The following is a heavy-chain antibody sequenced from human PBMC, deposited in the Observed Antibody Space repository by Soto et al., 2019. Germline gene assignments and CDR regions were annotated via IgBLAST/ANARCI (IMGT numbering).Heavy chain of an antibody. CDR3: ARGPAAGTGGYFDY. CDR2: INHSGST. Sequence: PLGTLSLTCAVYGGSFSGYYWSWIRQPPGKGLEWIGEINHSGSTNYNPSLKSRVTISVDTSKNQFSLKLSSVTAADTAVYYCARGPAAGTGGYFDYWGQGTLVTVSS. J-gene: IGHJ4*02. V-gene: IGHV4-34*01. D-gene: IGHD6-13*01. CDR1: GGSFSGYY.